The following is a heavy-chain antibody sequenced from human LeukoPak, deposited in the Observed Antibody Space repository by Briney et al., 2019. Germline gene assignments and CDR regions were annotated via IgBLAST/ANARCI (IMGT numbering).Heavy chain of an antibody. D-gene: IGHD3-16*01. CDR3: ARGHYMAGSSPLLGY. J-gene: IGHJ4*02. CDR2: INPSGGST. V-gene: IGHV1-46*01. CDR1: GYTFTSYY. Sequence: ASVKVSCKASGYTFTSYYMYWVRQAPGQGLEWMGIINPSGGSTSYAQKFQGRVTMTRDMSTSTVYTELSSLRSEDTAVYYCARGHYMAGSSPLLGYWGQGTLVTASS.